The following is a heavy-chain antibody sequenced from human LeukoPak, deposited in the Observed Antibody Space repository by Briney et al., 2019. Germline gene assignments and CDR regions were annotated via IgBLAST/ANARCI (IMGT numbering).Heavy chain of an antibody. D-gene: IGHD6-13*01. Sequence: KPSETLSLTCTVSGGSISSSSYYWGWIRQPPGKGLEWIGSIYYSGSTYYNPSLKSRLTISVDTSKNQFSLKLSSVTAADTAVYYCARPRYRPAAGPSEGWFDPWGQGTLVTVSS. CDR2: IYYSGST. CDR1: GGSISSSSYY. J-gene: IGHJ5*02. CDR3: ARPRYRPAAGPSEGWFDP. V-gene: IGHV4-39*01.